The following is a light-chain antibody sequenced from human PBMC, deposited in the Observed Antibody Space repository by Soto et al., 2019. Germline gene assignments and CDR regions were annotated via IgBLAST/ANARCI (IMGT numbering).Light chain of an antibody. CDR2: GAS. V-gene: IGKV3-20*01. CDR1: QSVSSNY. Sequence: IVWRPSSVTLALSRGEQGKIFARASQSVSSNYLAWYQQKPGQAPRLLIYGASNRATGIPARFSGSGYGTDLTLTISRLEPADFAVYYCPQYGSSGTCGQGTKVDIK. J-gene: IGKJ1*01. CDR3: PQYGSSGT.